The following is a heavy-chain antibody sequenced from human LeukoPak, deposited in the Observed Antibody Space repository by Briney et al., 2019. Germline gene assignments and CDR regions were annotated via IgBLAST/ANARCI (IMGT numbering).Heavy chain of an antibody. CDR2: IYDSGTT. CDR1: GASISSYY. V-gene: IGHV4-59*12. CDR3: ARGVYCSGGSCYGDFDY. D-gene: IGHD2-15*01. Sequence: SETLSLTCTVSGASISSYYWSWIRQPPGKGLEWIGCIYDSGTTYYNPSLKSRVTISMDTSKNQFSLKLSSVTAADTAVYYCARGVYCSGGSCYGDFDYWGQGTLVTVSS. J-gene: IGHJ4*02.